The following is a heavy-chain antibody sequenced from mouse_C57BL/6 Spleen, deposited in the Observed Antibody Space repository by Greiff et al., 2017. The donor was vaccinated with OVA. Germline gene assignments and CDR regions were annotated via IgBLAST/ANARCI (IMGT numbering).Heavy chain of an antibody. CDR3: VRHGATAFDY. Sequence: DVMLVESGGGLVQPQGSLKLSCAASGFSFNTYAMNWVRQAPGKGLEWVARIRSKSNNYATYYADSVKDRFTISRDDSESMLYLQMNNLKTEDTAMYYCVRHGATAFDYWGQRTTLTVSS. D-gene: IGHD1-2*01. CDR2: IRSKSNNYAT. V-gene: IGHV10-1*01. J-gene: IGHJ2*01. CDR1: GFSFNTYA.